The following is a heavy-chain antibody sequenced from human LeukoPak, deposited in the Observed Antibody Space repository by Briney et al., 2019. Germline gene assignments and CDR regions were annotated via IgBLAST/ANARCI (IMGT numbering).Heavy chain of an antibody. V-gene: IGHV4-39*01. CDR2: IYYSKNT. Sequence: PSETLSLTCTVSGASIGSTTYYWDWFRQPPGKGLEWIGSIYYSKNTYYNPSLKSRVTISADTSKNQFSLTLGSVSATDTAVYYCVSPRGFSYGYFDYWGQGTLVTVSS. CDR1: GASIGSTTYY. J-gene: IGHJ4*02. D-gene: IGHD5-18*01. CDR3: VSPRGFSYGYFDY.